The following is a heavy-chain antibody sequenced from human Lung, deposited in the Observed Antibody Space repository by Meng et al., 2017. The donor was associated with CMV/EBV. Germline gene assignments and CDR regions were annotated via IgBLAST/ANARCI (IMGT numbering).Heavy chain of an antibody. V-gene: IGHV3-66*02. J-gene: IGHJ2*01. Sequence: GESLKISCAASGLTVSGNDMTWVRQAPGKGLEWVSLIHRDGNTYYGDSVKGRFTSSRDNSMNTLYLQMNSLKTEDTAVYYCATFKQQPVGGTYWYADLWGHGTLVTVSS. CDR3: ATFKQQPVGGTYWYADL. CDR2: IHRDGNT. D-gene: IGHD6-13*01. CDR1: GLTVSGND.